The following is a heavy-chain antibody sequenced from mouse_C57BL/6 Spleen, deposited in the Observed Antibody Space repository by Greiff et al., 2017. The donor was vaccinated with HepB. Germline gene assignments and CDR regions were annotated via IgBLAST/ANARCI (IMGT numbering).Heavy chain of an antibody. D-gene: IGHD2-4*01. CDR1: GYTFTSYG. J-gene: IGHJ2*01. V-gene: IGHV1-81*01. Sequence: QVHVKQSGAELARPGASVKLSCKASGYTFTSYGISWVKQRTGQGLEWIGEIYPRSGNTYYNEKFKGKATLTADKSSSTAYMELRSLTSEDSAVYFCAREGDYSLDYWGQGTTLTVSS. CDR3: AREGDYSLDY. CDR2: IYPRSGNT.